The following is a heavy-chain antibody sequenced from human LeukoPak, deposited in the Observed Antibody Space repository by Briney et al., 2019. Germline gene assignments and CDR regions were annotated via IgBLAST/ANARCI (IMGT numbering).Heavy chain of an antibody. V-gene: IGHV4-39*07. CDR2: IYYSGST. CDR1: GDSISSSSYY. J-gene: IGHJ4*02. CDR3: ARSRGVPITIFGVVISPYFDY. Sequence: PSETLSLTCTVSGDSISSSSYYWGWIRQPPGKGLEWIGSIYYSGSTYYNPSLKSRVTISVDTPKNQFSLKLSSVTAADTAVYYCARSRGVPITIFGVVISPYFDYWGQGTLVTVSS. D-gene: IGHD3-3*01.